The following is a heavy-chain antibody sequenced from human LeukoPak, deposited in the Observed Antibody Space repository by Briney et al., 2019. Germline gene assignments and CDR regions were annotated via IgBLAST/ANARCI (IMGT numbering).Heavy chain of an antibody. Sequence: KSGGSLRLSCAGSGFTFRSYAMNWVRQAPGKGLEWVGRIKRKADGGATDYAAPVKGRFTVSRDDSKTTLYLQMNSLKTEDTAVYYCTTDVPGQDYPFDYWGQGTLVTVSS. CDR3: TTDVPGQDYPFDY. V-gene: IGHV3-15*01. J-gene: IGHJ4*02. D-gene: IGHD2-2*01. CDR1: GFTFRSYA. CDR2: IKRKADGGAT.